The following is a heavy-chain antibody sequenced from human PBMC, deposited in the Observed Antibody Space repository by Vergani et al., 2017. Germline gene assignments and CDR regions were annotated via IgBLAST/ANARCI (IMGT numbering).Heavy chain of an antibody. J-gene: IGHJ4*02. Sequence: QVQLQESGPGLVKPSETLSLTCTVSGGSISSYYWGWIRQPPGKGLEWIGSISYSGSTYYNPSLKSRVTISVDTSKNQFSLKLSSVTAADTAVYYCARPTVTTSGYFDYWGQGTLVTVSS. CDR3: ARPTVTTSGYFDY. V-gene: IGHV4-39*07. D-gene: IGHD4-11*01. CDR2: ISYSGST. CDR1: GGSISSYY.